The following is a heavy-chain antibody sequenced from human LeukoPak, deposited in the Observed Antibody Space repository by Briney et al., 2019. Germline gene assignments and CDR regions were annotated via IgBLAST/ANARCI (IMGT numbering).Heavy chain of an antibody. D-gene: IGHD3-10*01. CDR1: YCFHSAYV. CDR3: AKGGDYYGSGTKGYYFDY. Sequence: LRISSAASYCFHSAYVMNCVCYSLVKKLAWESVISYDWSKKYNEDSVKGRFTFSKDNSKNTLYLQMNSLRAEDTAVYYCAKGGDYYGSGTKGYYFDYWGQGILVTVSS. CDR2: ISYDWSKK. J-gene: IGHJ4*02. V-gene: IGHV3-30*18.